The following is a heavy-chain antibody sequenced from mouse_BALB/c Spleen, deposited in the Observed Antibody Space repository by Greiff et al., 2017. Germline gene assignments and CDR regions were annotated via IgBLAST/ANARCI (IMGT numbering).Heavy chain of an antibody. D-gene: IGHD1-2*01. CDR3: AGDYGSSLDY. V-gene: IGHV1-80*01. Sequence: QVQLKESGAELVRPGSSVKISCKASGYAFSSYWMNWVKQRPGQGLEWIGQIYPGDGDTNYNGKFKGKATLTADKSSSTAYMQLSSLTSADSAVYFCAGDYGSSLDYWGQGTTLTVSS. CDR1: GYAFSSYW. J-gene: IGHJ2*01. CDR2: IYPGDGDT.